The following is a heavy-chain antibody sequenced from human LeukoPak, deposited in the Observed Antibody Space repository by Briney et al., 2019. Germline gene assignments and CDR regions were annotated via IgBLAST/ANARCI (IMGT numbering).Heavy chain of an antibody. CDR1: GYTLTELS. J-gene: IGHJ3*02. D-gene: IGHD5-12*01. CDR2: FDPEDGET. CDR3: ATVMATIWDAFDI. V-gene: IGHV1-24*01. Sequence: VTSVKVSCKVSGYTLTELSMHWVRQAPGKGLEWMGGFDPEDGETIYAQKFQGRVTMTEDTSTDTAYMELSSLRSEDTAVYYCATVMATIWDAFDIWGQGTMVTVSS.